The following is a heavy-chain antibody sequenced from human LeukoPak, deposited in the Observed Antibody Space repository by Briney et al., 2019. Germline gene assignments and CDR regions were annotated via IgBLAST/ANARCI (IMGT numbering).Heavy chain of an antibody. CDR1: GGSISSGGYY. D-gene: IGHD1-7*01. CDR2: IYYSGST. CDR3: ARGYHWNYGWFDP. V-gene: IGHV4-31*03. Sequence: SETLSLTCTVSGGSISSGGYYWSWIRQHPGKGLEWIGYIYYSGSTYYDPSLKSRVTISVDTSKNQFSLKLSSVTAADTAVYFCARGYHWNYGWFDPWGQGTLVTVSS. J-gene: IGHJ5*02.